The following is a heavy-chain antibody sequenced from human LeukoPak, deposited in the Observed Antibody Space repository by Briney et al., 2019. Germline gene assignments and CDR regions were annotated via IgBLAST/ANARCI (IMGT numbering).Heavy chain of an antibody. CDR2: INHSGST. J-gene: IGHJ4*02. V-gene: IGHV4-34*01. CDR1: GGSFSGYY. D-gene: IGHD6-13*01. Sequence: SETPSLTCAVYGGSFSGYYWSWIRQPPGKGLEWIGEINHSGSTNYNPSLKSRVTISVDTSKNQFSLKLSSVTAADTAVYYCLSSSWYEGYWGQGTLVTVSS. CDR3: LSSSWYEGY.